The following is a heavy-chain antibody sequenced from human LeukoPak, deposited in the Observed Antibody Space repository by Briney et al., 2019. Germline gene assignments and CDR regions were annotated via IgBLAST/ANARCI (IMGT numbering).Heavy chain of an antibody. D-gene: IGHD2-15*01. J-gene: IGHJ4*02. CDR2: IYHSGST. Sequence: TLSLTCAVSGDSISSGGFSWSWIRQAPGKGLEWIGYIYHSGSTHYNPSLKSRITISVDRSKNQFSLNLTSVTAADTAVYYCARTPCSGGSCYPDYWGQGTLVTVSS. CDR3: ARTPCSGGSCYPDY. V-gene: IGHV4-30-2*01. CDR1: GDSISSGGFS.